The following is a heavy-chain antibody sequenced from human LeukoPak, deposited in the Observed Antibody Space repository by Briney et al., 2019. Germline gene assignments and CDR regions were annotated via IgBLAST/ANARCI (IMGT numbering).Heavy chain of an antibody. J-gene: IGHJ5*02. Sequence: SETLSLTCTVSGGSISSSSYYWGWIRQPPGKGLEWIGSIYYSGSTYYNPSLKSRVTISVDTSKNQFSLKLSSVTAADTAVYYCARGTANWFDPWGQGTLVTVSS. D-gene: IGHD5-18*01. CDR2: IYYSGST. CDR1: GGSISSSSYY. CDR3: ARGTANWFDP. V-gene: IGHV4-39*07.